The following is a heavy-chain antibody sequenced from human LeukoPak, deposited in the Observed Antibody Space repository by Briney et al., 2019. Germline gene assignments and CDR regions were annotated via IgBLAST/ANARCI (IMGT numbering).Heavy chain of an antibody. Sequence: SETLSLTCTVSGASTSGYYWSWIRQTPGKGLEWIGYVYYTGSTNYNPSLQSRVSITIDTSKNQFALNLRSVTAADTAMYYCARYMRDSGTYDFDNWGRGTLVTVSS. V-gene: IGHV4-59*13. CDR3: ARYMRDSGTYDFDN. CDR1: GASTSGYY. J-gene: IGHJ4*02. D-gene: IGHD3-3*01. CDR2: VYYTGST.